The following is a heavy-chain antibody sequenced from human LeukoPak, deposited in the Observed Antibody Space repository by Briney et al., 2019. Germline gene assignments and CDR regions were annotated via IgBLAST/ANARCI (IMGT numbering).Heavy chain of an antibody. D-gene: IGHD2-21*01. J-gene: IGHJ4*02. Sequence: GGSLRLSCAASGFTFDDYTMHWVRQAPGKGLEWVSLITWDGGSTYYADSVKGRFTTSRDNSKNTLSQQMNSLRTEDTAVYYCARDRDWAFDYWGQGILVTVSS. CDR1: GFTFDDYT. V-gene: IGHV3-43*01. CDR3: ARDRDWAFDY. CDR2: ITWDGGST.